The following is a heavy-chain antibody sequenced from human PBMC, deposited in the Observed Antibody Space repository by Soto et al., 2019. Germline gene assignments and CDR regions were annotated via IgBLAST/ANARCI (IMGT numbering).Heavy chain of an antibody. V-gene: IGHV6-1*01. CDR1: GDSVSSSTAA. CDR3: ARYSSPLGQYAFDI. Sequence: QVQLQQSGPGLVKPSQTLSLTCAISGDSVSSSTAAWNWIRQSPSRGLEWLGRTYYRSKWSNDYAVSVESRISINPETSKNQISLHLNSVTPDDTAVYYCARYSSPLGQYAFDIWGQGTMVTVSS. J-gene: IGHJ3*02. D-gene: IGHD6-19*01. CDR2: TYYRSKWSN.